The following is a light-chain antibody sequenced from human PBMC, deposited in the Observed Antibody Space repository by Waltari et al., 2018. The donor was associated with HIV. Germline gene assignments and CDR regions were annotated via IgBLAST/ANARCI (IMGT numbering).Light chain of an antibody. Sequence: QSVMTQPPSASGTPGQGVTISCSGSKSNIGANYVYWYQQLPGKAPKRLIETNNQQPAGVPDRFAGSKSGTSASLAISGLRSDDEADYYCATWDDSLNGWAFGGGTKLTVL. J-gene: IGLJ3*02. CDR3: ATWDDSLNGWA. V-gene: IGLV1-47*01. CDR2: TNN. CDR1: KSNIGANY.